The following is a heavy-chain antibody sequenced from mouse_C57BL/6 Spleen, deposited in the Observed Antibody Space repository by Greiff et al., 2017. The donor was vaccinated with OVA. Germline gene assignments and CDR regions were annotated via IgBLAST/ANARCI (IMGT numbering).Heavy chain of an antibody. V-gene: IGHV14-2*01. Sequence: VHVKQSGAELVKPGASVKLSCTASGFNIKDYYMHWVKQRTEQGLEWIGRIDPEDGETKYAPKFPGKATITADTSSNTAYLQLSSLTSEDTAVYYCARSRYGSSAWFAYWGQGTLVTVSA. CDR1: GFNIKDYY. CDR2: IDPEDGET. CDR3: ARSRYGSSAWFAY. D-gene: IGHD1-1*01. J-gene: IGHJ3*01.